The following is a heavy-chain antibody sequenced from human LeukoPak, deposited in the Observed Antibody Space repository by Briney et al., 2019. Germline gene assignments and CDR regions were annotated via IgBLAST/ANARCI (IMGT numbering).Heavy chain of an antibody. J-gene: IGHJ5*02. CDR1: GGTFSSYA. V-gene: IGHV1-18*01. Sequence: ASVKVSCKASGGTFSSYAISWVRQAPGQGLEWMGWISAYNGNTNYAQKLQGRVTMTTDTSTSTAYTELSSLRSEDTAVYYCARVSDYAEVNWFDPWGQGTLVTVSS. CDR3: ARVSDYAEVNWFDP. CDR2: ISAYNGNT. D-gene: IGHD4-17*01.